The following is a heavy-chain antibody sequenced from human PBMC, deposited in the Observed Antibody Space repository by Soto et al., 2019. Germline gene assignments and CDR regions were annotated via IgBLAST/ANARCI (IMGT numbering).Heavy chain of an antibody. V-gene: IGHV1-69*05. D-gene: IGHD2-2*01. CDR2: IIPIFGTA. CDR3: ARTDCSSTSCYNYYYYGMDV. CDR1: GGTFSSYA. J-gene: IGHJ6*02. Sequence: SVKVSCKASGGTFSSYAISWVRQAPGQGLEWMGGIIPIFGTANYAQKFQGRVTITRDTSATTAYMELSSLRSEDSAVFYCARTDCSSTSCYNYYYYGMDVWGQGTTVTSP.